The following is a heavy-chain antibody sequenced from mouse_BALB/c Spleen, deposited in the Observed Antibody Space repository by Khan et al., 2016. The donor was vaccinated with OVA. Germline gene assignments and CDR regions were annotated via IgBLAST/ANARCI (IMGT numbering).Heavy chain of an antibody. CDR3: ARGGITAGYFDY. CDR2: VYPGDGNT. CDR1: GYTFTSYW. J-gene: IGHJ2*01. Sequence: QVQLKQSGTELARPGASVKLSCKASGYTFTSYWMQWVKQRPGQGLEWIGAVYPGDGNTRYTPKFKGKATLTADKSSSTAYIQLSSLASEDSAVDYWARGGITAGYFDYWGQGTTLTVSS. V-gene: IGHV1-87*01. D-gene: IGHD1-1*01.